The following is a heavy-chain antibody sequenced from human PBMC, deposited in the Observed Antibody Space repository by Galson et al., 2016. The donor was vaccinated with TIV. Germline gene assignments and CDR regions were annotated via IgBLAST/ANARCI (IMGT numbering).Heavy chain of an antibody. J-gene: IGHJ3*02. CDR1: GYSFTSYH. V-gene: IGHV1-46*01. Sequence: SVKVSCKASGYSFTSYHIHWVRQAPGQGLEWMGIINPSGGSASNAQKFQGRVTMTRDTSTSTVYMELSSLTSEDTAVFYCAREKGWRDQEGDALDIWGQGTMVTVSS. CDR3: AREKGWRDQEGDALDI. D-gene: IGHD3-3*01. CDR2: INPSGGSA.